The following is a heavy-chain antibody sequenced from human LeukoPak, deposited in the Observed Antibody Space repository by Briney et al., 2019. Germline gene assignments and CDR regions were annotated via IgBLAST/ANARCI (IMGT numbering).Heavy chain of an antibody. V-gene: IGHV3-11*01. Sequence: GGSLRLSCAASGFPFSGYYMSWIRQSPGKGLECISYISGGGQTYYAGAVKGRFTISRDNAKNSLYLQMNSLGAEDTAVYYCSSGPSSGYYFFDMDVWGQGTTVTVSS. CDR1: GFPFSGYY. CDR3: SSGPSSGYYFFDMDV. CDR2: ISGGGQT. D-gene: IGHD3-22*01. J-gene: IGHJ6*02.